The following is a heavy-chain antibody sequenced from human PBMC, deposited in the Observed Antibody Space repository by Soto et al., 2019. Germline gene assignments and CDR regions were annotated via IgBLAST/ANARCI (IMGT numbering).Heavy chain of an antibody. V-gene: IGHV4-34*01. Sequence: PSETLSLTCAVYGGSFSGYYWSWIRQPPGKGLEWIGEINHSGSTNYNPSLKSRVTISVDTSKNQFSLKLSSVTAADTAVYYCARGPEEVTIFGVVSRGWFDPWGQGTLVTVSS. D-gene: IGHD3-3*01. CDR1: GGSFSGYY. J-gene: IGHJ5*02. CDR2: INHSGST. CDR3: ARGPEEVTIFGVVSRGWFDP.